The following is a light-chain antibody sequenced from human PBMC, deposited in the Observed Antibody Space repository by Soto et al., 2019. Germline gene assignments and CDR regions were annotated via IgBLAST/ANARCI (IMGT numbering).Light chain of an antibody. Sequence: EIVLTQSPATLSLSPGERVTLSCRASQSVSNSLAWYQQKPGQPPRLLIYDVSNRATGIPARFSGSGSGAEFTLTISSLEPEDAAVYYCQQRSNWPPITFGQGTRLEIK. CDR2: DVS. CDR3: QQRSNWPPIT. V-gene: IGKV3-11*01. J-gene: IGKJ5*01. CDR1: QSVSNS.